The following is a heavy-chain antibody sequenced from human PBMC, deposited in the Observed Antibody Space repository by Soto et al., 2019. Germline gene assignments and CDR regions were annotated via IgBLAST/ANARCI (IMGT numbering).Heavy chain of an antibody. CDR3: ARVKGITMVRGVTYNWFDP. CDR1: GGTFSSYA. V-gene: IGHV1-69*13. D-gene: IGHD3-10*01. Sequence: SVKVSCKASGGTFSSYAISWVRQAPGQGLEWMGGIIPIFGTANYAQKFQGRVTITADESTSTAYMELSSLRSEDTAVYYCARVKGITMVRGVTYNWFDPWGQGTLVTVSS. CDR2: IIPIFGTA. J-gene: IGHJ5*02.